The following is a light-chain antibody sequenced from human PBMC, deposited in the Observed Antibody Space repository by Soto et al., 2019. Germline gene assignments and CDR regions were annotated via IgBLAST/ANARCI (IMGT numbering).Light chain of an antibody. J-gene: IGLJ1*01. V-gene: IGLV1-44*01. Sequence: QSVLTQPPSASGTPGQRVTISCSGGSSNIGTNSVNWYQQLPGRAPKLLIYNNDLRPSGVPDRFFGSKSGTSASLAISGLQSEDEADYYCAAWDDSLNGFYVFGIGTKVTVL. CDR1: SSNIGTNS. CDR3: AAWDDSLNGFYV. CDR2: NND.